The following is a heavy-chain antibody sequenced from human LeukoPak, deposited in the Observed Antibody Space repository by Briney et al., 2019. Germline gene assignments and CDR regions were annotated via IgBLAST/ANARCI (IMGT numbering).Heavy chain of an antibody. CDR2: IYSGGST. CDR3: ARGGSSGYYYYYGMDV. D-gene: IGHD3-22*01. CDR1: GFTVSSNY. V-gene: IGHV3-66*01. J-gene: IGHJ6*02. Sequence: GGSLRLSCAASGFTVSSNYMSWVRQAPGKGLEWVSVIYSGGSTCYADSVKGRFTISRDNSKNTLYLQMNSLRAEDTAVYYCARGGSSGYYYYYGMDVWGQGTTVTVSS.